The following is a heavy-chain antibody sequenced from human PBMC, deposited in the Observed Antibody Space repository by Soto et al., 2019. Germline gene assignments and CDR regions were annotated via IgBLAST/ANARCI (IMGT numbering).Heavy chain of an antibody. Sequence: GESLKISCQASGYSFSNFWIAWVRQMPGEGLEWLGIIYPDDSDTRYSPSFLGQVTISADKSIKTTYLQWSSLKASDTAIYFCASSVLVTSTMNYFDLWGQGTLVTVS. V-gene: IGHV5-51*01. CDR2: IYPDDSDT. CDR1: GYSFSNFW. D-gene: IGHD2-8*02. J-gene: IGHJ4*02. CDR3: ASSVLVTSTMNYFDL.